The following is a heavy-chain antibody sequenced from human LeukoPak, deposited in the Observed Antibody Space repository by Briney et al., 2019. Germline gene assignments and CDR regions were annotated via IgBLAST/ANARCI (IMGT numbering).Heavy chain of an antibody. V-gene: IGHV3-23*01. J-gene: IGHJ4*02. CDR1: GFTFSSSA. CDR2: ISNNGGYT. CDR3: AKQLGYCSDGSCYFPY. Sequence: GGSLRLSRAASGFTFSSSAMSWVRQAPGKGLEWVSAISNNGGYTYYADSVQGRFTISRDNSKSTLCLQMNSLRAEDTAVYYCAKQLGYCSDGSCYFPYWGQGTLVTVSS. D-gene: IGHD2-15*01.